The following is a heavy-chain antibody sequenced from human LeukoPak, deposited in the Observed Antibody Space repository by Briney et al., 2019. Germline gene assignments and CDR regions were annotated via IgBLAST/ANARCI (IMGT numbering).Heavy chain of an antibody. CDR2: IYPGDSDT. V-gene: IGHV5-51*01. CDR3: ATQVDTAMVTALYFDY. CDR1: GYSFISYW. Sequence: GESLKISCKGSGYSFISYWIGWVRQMPGKGLEWMGIIYPGDSDTRYSPSFQGQVTISADKSISTAYLQWSSLKASDTAMYYCATQVDTAMVTALYFDYWGQGTLVTVSS. J-gene: IGHJ4*02. D-gene: IGHD5-18*01.